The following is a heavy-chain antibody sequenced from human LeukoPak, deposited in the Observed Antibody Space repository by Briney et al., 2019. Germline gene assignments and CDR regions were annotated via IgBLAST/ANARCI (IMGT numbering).Heavy chain of an antibody. CDR1: GGSIRSGDYY. Sequence: SQTLSLTCTVSGGSIRSGDYYWSWIRQPPGKGLEWIGYIYYSGSTYYNPSLKSRVTISVDTSKNQFSLKLSSVTAADTAVYYCARDLADEYYFDYWGQGTLVTVSS. CDR3: ARDLADEYYFDY. J-gene: IGHJ4*02. V-gene: IGHV4-30-4*08. CDR2: IYYSGST.